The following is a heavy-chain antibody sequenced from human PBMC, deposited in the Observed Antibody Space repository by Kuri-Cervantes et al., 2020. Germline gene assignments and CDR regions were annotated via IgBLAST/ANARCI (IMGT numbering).Heavy chain of an antibody. CDR3: ARSLRFLEWNDAFDI. J-gene: IGHJ3*02. CDR2: IIPIFGTA. V-gene: IGHV1-69*13. CDR1: GGTFSSYA. D-gene: IGHD3-3*01. Sequence: SVKVSCKASGGTFSSYAISWVRQAPGQGLEWMGGIIPIFGTANYARKFQGRVTITADESTSTAYMELSSLRSEDTAVYYCARSLRFLEWNDAFDIWGQGTMVTVSS.